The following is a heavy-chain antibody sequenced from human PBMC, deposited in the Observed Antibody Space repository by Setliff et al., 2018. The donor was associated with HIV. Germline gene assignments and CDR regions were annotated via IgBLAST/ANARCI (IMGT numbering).Heavy chain of an antibody. CDR1: GDSISRSNCF. V-gene: IGHV4-39*07. CDR2: INHSGST. J-gene: IGHJ4*01. D-gene: IGHD3-22*01. CDR3: ARGTSGGHSSGYYYFDY. Sequence: SETLSLTCTVSGDSISRSNCFWGWIRRAPGMGLECIGEINHSGSTNHNPSLKSRVTISVDTSKKQFSLRLSSVTAADTAVYYCARGTSGGHSSGYYYFDYWGHGTLVTVSS.